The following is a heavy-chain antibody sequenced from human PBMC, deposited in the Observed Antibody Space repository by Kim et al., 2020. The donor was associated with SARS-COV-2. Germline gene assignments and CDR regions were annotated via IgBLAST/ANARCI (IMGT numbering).Heavy chain of an antibody. CDR1: GSTFSSSW. J-gene: IGHJ6*02. CDR3: ARDRSYAMDV. V-gene: IGHV3-74*01. CDR2: ITSDGSST. Sequence: GGSLRLSCAASGSTFSSSWMHWVRQAPGKGLVWVSRITSDGSSTTYADSVKGRFTISRDNAKNTLYLQMNSLRAEVTAVYYCARDRSYAMDVWGQGTTVIVS.